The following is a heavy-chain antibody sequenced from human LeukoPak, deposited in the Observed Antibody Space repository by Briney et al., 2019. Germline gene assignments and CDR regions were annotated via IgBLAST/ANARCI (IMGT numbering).Heavy chain of an antibody. Sequence: PGGSLRLSCAASGFTFSSYWMSWVRQAPGKGLEWVANIKQDGSEKYYVDSVKGRFTISRDNAKNSLYLQMNSLRAEDTAVYYCARVNIVLMVYAIHYYMDVWGKGTTVTVSS. D-gene: IGHD2-8*01. CDR3: ARVNIVLMVYAIHYYMDV. V-gene: IGHV3-7*01. CDR1: GFTFSSYW. J-gene: IGHJ6*03. CDR2: IKQDGSEK.